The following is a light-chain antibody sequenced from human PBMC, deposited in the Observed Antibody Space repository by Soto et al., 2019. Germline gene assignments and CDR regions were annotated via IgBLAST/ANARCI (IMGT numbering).Light chain of an antibody. CDR2: QDS. CDR1: KLGDKY. J-gene: IGLJ2*01. Sequence: SYELTQPPSMSVSPGQTASITCSGDKLGDKYACWYQQKPGQSPVLVIYQDSKRPSGIPERFSGSNSGNTATLTISGTQAMDEADYYCQAWDSSTADVVFGGGTKLTVL. V-gene: IGLV3-1*01. CDR3: QAWDSSTADVV.